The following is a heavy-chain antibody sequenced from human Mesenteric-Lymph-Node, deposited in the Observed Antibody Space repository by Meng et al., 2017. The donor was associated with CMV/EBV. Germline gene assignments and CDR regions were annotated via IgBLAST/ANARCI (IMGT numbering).Heavy chain of an antibody. CDR3: ARGPNYYDSSGPPVE. CDR1: GGSVSSGSYY. D-gene: IGHD3-22*01. J-gene: IGHJ4*02. V-gene: IGHV4-61*01. CDR2: IYYSGST. Sequence: SETLSLTCTVSGGSVSSGSYYWSWIRQPPGKGLEWIGYIYYSGSTNYNPSLKSRVTISVDTSKNQFSLKLSSVTAADTAVYYCARGPNYYDSSGPPVEWGQGTLVTVSS.